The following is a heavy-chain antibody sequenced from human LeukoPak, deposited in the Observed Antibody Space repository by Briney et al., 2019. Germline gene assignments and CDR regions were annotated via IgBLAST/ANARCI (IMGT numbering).Heavy chain of an antibody. Sequence: GASVKVSCKASGYTFTLDGISWVRQAPGQGLEWMGWISANSGNTNYAQRLQGRVTMTTDTSTTTAYMELRSRRSDDTAVYYCARDRNHAFDFWGQGTMVTVSS. J-gene: IGHJ3*01. CDR3: ARDRNHAFDF. CDR1: GYTFTLDG. CDR2: ISANSGNT. V-gene: IGHV1-18*01.